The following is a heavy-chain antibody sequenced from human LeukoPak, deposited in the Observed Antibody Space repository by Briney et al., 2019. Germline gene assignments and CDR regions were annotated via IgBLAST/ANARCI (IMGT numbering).Heavy chain of an antibody. CDR2: VYYSWST. D-gene: IGHD6-19*01. V-gene: IGHV4-59*01. Sequence: SETLSLTCTVSGGSISSYYWSWIWQPPGKGREWMGYVYYSWSTNYNPPLNSRDTISVDTSKNQCSLKLSAVTAADTAVYYFARGGWYPESFQHWGQGDLVTVSS. J-gene: IGHJ1*01. CDR3: ARGGWYPESFQH. CDR1: GGSISSYY.